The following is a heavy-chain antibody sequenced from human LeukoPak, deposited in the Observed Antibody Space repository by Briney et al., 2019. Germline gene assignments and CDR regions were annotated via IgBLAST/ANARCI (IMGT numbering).Heavy chain of an antibody. Sequence: ASVKVSCKASGYTFTGYYVHWVRQAPGQGLEWMGWINPNSGGTNYAQKFQGRVTMTRDTSISTAYMELSRLRSDDTAVYYCARSEDDILTGYLTSFDYWGQGTLVTVSS. J-gene: IGHJ4*02. CDR2: INPNSGGT. CDR3: ARSEDDILTGYLTSFDY. CDR1: GYTFTGYY. V-gene: IGHV1-2*02. D-gene: IGHD3-9*01.